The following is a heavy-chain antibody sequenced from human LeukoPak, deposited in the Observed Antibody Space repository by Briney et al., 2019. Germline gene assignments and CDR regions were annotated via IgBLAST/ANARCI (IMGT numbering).Heavy chain of an antibody. CDR3: AKECSGGSCYSNSQYYYYGMDV. CDR1: GFTFSSSA. J-gene: IGHJ6*02. D-gene: IGHD2-15*01. V-gene: IGHV3-23*01. CDR2: ISGSGGST. Sequence: PGGSLRLSCAASGFTFSSSAMSWVRQAPGKGLEWVSAISGSGGSTYYADSVKGRFTVSRDNSKNTLFLKMNSMRAEDTAVFYCAKECSGGSCYSNSQYYYYGMDVWGQGTTVTVSS.